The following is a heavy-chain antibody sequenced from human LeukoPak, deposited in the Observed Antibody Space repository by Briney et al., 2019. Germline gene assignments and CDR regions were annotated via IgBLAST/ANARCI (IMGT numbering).Heavy chain of an antibody. J-gene: IGHJ4*02. D-gene: IGHD4-17*01. V-gene: IGHV3-53*01. Sequence: GGSVRLSCVASGFIVSSNYMSWVRQAPGKGLEWVSVIYSGGGTNYADSVKGRFTISRDRSKNTLYLQMNSLRVEDTAVYYCARAPMTTEDYWGQGTLVTVSS. CDR3: ARAPMTTEDY. CDR2: IYSGGGT. CDR1: GFIVSSNY.